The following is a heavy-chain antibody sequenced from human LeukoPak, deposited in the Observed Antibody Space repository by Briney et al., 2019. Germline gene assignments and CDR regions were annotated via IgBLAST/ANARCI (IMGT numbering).Heavy chain of an antibody. CDR1: GFTFSSYD. CDR3: ARDLYRIVVVPHYFDY. CDR2: IKKDGSEK. J-gene: IGHJ4*02. D-gene: IGHD3-22*01. V-gene: IGHV3-7*01. Sequence: GGSLRLSCAASGFTFSSYDMHWVRQAPGKGLEWVANIKKDGSEKYYVDSVKGRFTISRDNAKNSLYLQMNSLGAEDTAVYYCARDLYRIVVVPHYFDYWGQGTLVTVSS.